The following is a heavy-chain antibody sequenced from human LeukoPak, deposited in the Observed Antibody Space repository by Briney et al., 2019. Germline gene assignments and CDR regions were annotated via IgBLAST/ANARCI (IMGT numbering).Heavy chain of an antibody. CDR3: AKGGVAVTAPDC. Sequence: GGSLRLSCAASGFTFSTDTMSWVRQAPGKGLERVSRIRGSGGSISYADSVKGRFTISSDNSKNTLYLQMSSLRAEDTAVYYCAKGGVAVTAPDCWGQGTLVTVSS. CDR2: IRGSGGSI. J-gene: IGHJ4*02. V-gene: IGHV3-23*01. CDR1: GFTFSTDT. D-gene: IGHD3-10*01.